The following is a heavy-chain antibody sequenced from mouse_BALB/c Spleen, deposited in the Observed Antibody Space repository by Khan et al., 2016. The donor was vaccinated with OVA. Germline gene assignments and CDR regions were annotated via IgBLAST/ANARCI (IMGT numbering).Heavy chain of an antibody. V-gene: IGHV9-1*02. Sequence: QVQLQQSGPELKKPGETVKISCKASGYTFTNYGMNWVKQAPGKGLKWMGWINTYTGEPTYADDFKGRFAFSLDTSASTAYLQINNLKNEDMATYFCSRGASYWYFDVWGAGTTVTVSS. CDR2: INTYTGEP. CDR3: SRGASYWYFDV. CDR1: GYTFTNYG. J-gene: IGHJ1*01.